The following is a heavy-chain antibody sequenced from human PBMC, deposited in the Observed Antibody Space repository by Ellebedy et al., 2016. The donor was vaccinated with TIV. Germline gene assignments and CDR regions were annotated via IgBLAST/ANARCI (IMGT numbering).Heavy chain of an antibody. CDR3: ARDPNSPGDTGYGNY. D-gene: IGHD5-12*01. Sequence: GESLKISCAASGFTFTTYWMSWVRQAPGKGLEWVANMNQVGSAKYYVDSVKGRFTISRDNAQNSLYPHMNNLRAEDTAVYYCARDPNSPGDTGYGNYWGQGVVVTVST. J-gene: IGHJ4*02. CDR1: GFTFTTYW. CDR2: MNQVGSAK. V-gene: IGHV3-7*03.